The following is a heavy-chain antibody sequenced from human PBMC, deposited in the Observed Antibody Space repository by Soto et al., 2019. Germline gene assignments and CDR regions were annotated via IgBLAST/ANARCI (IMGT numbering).Heavy chain of an antibody. V-gene: IGHV4-59*01. CDR2: IYYSGRT. CDR1: GGSISSYY. J-gene: IGHJ4*02. Sequence: SETLSLTCTVSGGSISSYYWSWIRQPPGKGLEWIGYIYYSGRTNYNPSLKSRVTISVDTSKNQFSLKLSSVTAADTAVYYCARSLGYCSGGGCYQDYFDYWAQGTLVTVSS. D-gene: IGHD2-15*01. CDR3: ARSLGYCSGGGCYQDYFDY.